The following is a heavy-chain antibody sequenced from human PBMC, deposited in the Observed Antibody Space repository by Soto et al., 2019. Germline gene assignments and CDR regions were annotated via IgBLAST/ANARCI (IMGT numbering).Heavy chain of an antibody. CDR3: ARIGVSSGHESPDFDS. D-gene: IGHD3-16*01. CDR1: GYTFNLYG. Sequence: ASVKVSCKASGYTFNLYGITWVRQAPGQGLEWMGWISSFNGNTNYAADLQGRVTMTTDTSTSTAYMELRGLRSDDTAVYYCARIGVSSGHESPDFDSWGQGTLVTV. J-gene: IGHJ4*02. CDR2: ISSFNGNT. V-gene: IGHV1-18*01.